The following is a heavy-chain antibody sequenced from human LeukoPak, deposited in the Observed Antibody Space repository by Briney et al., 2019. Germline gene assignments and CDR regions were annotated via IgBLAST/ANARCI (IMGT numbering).Heavy chain of an antibody. Sequence: GGSLRLSCAASGFTFKLYWMHWVRQVPGKRPVWVSRINDDGSDTIYADSVKGRFTISRDNSKNTLYLQMNSLRAEDTAVYYCAKDKGIAVAGDAFDIWGQGTMVTVSS. CDR3: AKDKGIAVAGDAFDI. D-gene: IGHD6-19*01. CDR1: GFTFKLYW. J-gene: IGHJ3*02. CDR2: INDDGSDT. V-gene: IGHV3-74*01.